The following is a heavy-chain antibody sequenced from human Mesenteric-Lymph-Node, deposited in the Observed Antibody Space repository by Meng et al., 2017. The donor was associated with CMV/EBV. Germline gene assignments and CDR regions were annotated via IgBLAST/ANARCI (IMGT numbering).Heavy chain of an antibody. J-gene: IGHJ3*02. Sequence: GGSLRLSCAASGFTVSSNYMSWVRQAPGKGLEWVSVIYSGGSTYYADSVKGRFTISRDNSKNTLYLQMNSLRAEDTAVYYCVRGGIWGSPDAFDIWGQGTMVTVSS. CDR3: VRGGIWGSPDAFDI. CDR1: GFTVSSNY. CDR2: IYSGGST. V-gene: IGHV3-53*01. D-gene: IGHD2-15*01.